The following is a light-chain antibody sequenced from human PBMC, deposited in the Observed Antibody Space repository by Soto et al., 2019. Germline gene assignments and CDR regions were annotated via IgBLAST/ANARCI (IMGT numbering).Light chain of an antibody. CDR3: QQYNSYSVT. J-gene: IGKJ1*01. CDR1: QSISSW. Sequence: DIQMTQSPSTLSASVGDRVTITCRASQSISSWLAWYQQKPGKAPKLLIYDASNLESGVPSRFSGSGSGTEFTLTISSLQPDDFATYYCQQYNSYSVTFGQGTKVGIK. V-gene: IGKV1-5*01. CDR2: DAS.